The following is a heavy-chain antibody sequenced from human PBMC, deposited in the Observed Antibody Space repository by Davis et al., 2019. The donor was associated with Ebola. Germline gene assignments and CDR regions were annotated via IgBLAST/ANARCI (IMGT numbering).Heavy chain of an antibody. CDR3: AGHYYDSSGYYSRFDY. V-gene: IGHV4-39*01. CDR1: GGSISSSSYY. D-gene: IGHD3-22*01. J-gene: IGHJ4*02. Sequence: PSETLSLTCTVPGGSISSSSYYWGWIRQPPGKGLEWIGSIYYSGSTYYNPSLKSRVTISVDTSKNQFSLKLSSVTAADTAVYYCAGHYYDSSGYYSRFDYWGQGTLVTVSS. CDR2: IYYSGST.